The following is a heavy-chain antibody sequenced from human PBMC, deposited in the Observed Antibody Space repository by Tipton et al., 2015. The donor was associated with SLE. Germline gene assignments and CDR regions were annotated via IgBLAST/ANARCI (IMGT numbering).Heavy chain of an antibody. Sequence: LRLSCTVSGGSISSYYWSWIRQPPGKGLEWIGYIYYSGSTNYNPSLKSRVTISVDTSKNQFSLKLSSVTAADTAVYYCAVWGRGYYFDYWGQGTLVTVSS. CDR3: AVWGRGYYFDY. CDR2: IYYSGST. D-gene: IGHD7-27*01. J-gene: IGHJ4*02. CDR1: GGSISSYY. V-gene: IGHV4-59*01.